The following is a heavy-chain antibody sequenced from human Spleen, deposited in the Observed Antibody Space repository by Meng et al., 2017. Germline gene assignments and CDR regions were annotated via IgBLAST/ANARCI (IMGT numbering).Heavy chain of an antibody. V-gene: IGHV3-33*01. CDR1: GFTFSSYG. CDR2: IWYDGSNK. D-gene: IGHD3-3*01. Sequence: GESLKISCAASGFTFSSYGMHWVRQAPGKGLEWVAVIWYDGSNKYYADSVKGRFTISRDNSKNTLYLQMNSLRAEDTAVYYCAREFWSVYYYGMDVWGQGTTVTGSS. CDR3: AREFWSVYYYGMDV. J-gene: IGHJ6*02.